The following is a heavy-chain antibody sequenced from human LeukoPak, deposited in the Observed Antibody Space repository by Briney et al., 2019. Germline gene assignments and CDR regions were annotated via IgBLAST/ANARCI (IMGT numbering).Heavy chain of an antibody. V-gene: IGHV1-69*13. Sequence: GASVKVSCKASGGTFSSYAISWVRQAPGQGLEWMGGIIPIFGTANYVQKFQGRVTITADESTSTAYMELSSLRSEDTAVYYCARITHCSGGSCYPYYYYYGMDVWGQGTTVTVSS. J-gene: IGHJ6*02. CDR2: IIPIFGTA. CDR3: ARITHCSGGSCYPYYYYYGMDV. CDR1: GGTFSSYA. D-gene: IGHD2-15*01.